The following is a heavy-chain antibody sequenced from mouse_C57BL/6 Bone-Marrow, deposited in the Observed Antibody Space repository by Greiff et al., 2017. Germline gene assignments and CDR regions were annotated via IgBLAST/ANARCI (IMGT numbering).Heavy chain of an antibody. CDR3: ARPYFDY. CDR1: GFTFSDYG. Sequence: EVQLVESGGGLVKPGGSLKLSCAASGFTFSDYGMHWVRQAPEQGLEWVAYISSGSSTIYYADTVKGRFTISRDNAKNTLFLQMTSLRSEDTAMYYCARPYFDYWGQGTTLTVSS. CDR2: ISSGSSTI. V-gene: IGHV5-17*01. J-gene: IGHJ2*01.